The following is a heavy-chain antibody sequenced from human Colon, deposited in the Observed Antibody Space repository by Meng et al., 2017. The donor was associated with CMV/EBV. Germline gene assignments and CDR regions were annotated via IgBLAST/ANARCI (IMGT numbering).Heavy chain of an antibody. J-gene: IGHJ4*02. Sequence: SEDTFTNYDISWVRQAPGQGLEWLGGFIPIFTAPHYAQKLQGRLTISTDKSTTTAYMELTSLTSEDTAVYYCARGNCSGNTCDTYFDQWGQGTLVTVSS. D-gene: IGHD2-8*02. V-gene: IGHV1-69*05. CDR2: FIPIFTAP. CDR1: EDTFTNYD. CDR3: ARGNCSGNTCDTYFDQ.